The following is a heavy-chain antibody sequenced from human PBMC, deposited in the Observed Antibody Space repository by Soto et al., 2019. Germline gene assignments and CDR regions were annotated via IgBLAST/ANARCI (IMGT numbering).Heavy chain of an antibody. CDR2: IDWDDDK. CDR1: GFSFTTSEMR. Sequence: SGPTLVNPTQTLTLTCTFSGFSFTTSEMRVGWIRQPPGKALEWLARIDWDDDKFYSTSLKTRLTISKDTSKNQVVLTMTNMDPVDTATYYCAHIEVSGSAFDIWGQGTMVTV. J-gene: IGHJ3*02. CDR3: AHIEVSGSAFDI. D-gene: IGHD2-15*01. V-gene: IGHV2-70*04.